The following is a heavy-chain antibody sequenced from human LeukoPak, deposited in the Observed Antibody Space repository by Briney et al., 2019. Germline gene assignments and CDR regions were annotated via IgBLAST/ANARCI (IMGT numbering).Heavy chain of an antibody. CDR1: GGSISSYY. V-gene: IGHV4-39*01. J-gene: IGHJ6*02. Sequence: SETLSLTCTVSGGSISSYYWSWIRQPPGKGLEWIGSIYYSGSTYYNPSLKSRVTISVDTSKNQFSLKLSSVTAADTAVYYCARHSTYYYGMDVWGQGTTVTVSS. CDR2: IYYSGST. D-gene: IGHD2/OR15-2a*01. CDR3: ARHSTYYYGMDV.